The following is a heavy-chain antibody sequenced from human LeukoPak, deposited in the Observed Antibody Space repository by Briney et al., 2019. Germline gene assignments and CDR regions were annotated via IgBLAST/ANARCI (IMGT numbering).Heavy chain of an antibody. CDR1: DFSFSNYW. V-gene: IGHV3-7*02. CDR3: ARRRGDYFDY. CDR2: INQDGSEK. J-gene: IGHJ4*02. Sequence: GGSLRLSCAASDFSFSNYWMSWVRQAPGKGLEWVANINQDGSEKNYLDSVRGRFTISRDNAKNSLYLQMNSLRAEDTAVYYCARRRGDYFDYWGQGTLVTVSS.